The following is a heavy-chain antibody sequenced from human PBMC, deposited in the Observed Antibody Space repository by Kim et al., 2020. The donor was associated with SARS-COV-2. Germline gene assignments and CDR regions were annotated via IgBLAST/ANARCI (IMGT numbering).Heavy chain of an antibody. J-gene: IGHJ4*02. Sequence: GGSLRLSCAASGFTFSDHYMDWVRQAPGKGLEWVGRTRNKANSYTTEYAASVKGRFTISRDDSKNSLYLQMNSLKTEDTAVYYCARVGSQWELGYWGQGTLVTVSS. D-gene: IGHD1-26*01. CDR1: GFTFSDHY. CDR3: ARVGSQWELGY. CDR2: TRNKANSYTT. V-gene: IGHV3-72*01.